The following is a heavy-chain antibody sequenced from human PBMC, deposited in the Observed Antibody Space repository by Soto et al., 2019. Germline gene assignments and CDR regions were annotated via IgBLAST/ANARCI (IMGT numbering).Heavy chain of an antibody. CDR3: VSEVSGACHI. J-gene: IGHJ3*02. Sequence: PGGSLRLSCAASGFSFSNAWLNWVRQAPGKGPEWVGLIKSKTNGETTDYTAPVKGRFTISRDDSKDTLYLQMNGLKVEDTALYYCVSEVSGACHIWGQGTMVTVS. CDR1: GFSFSNAW. V-gene: IGHV3-15*01. CDR2: IKSKTNGETT. D-gene: IGHD6-25*01.